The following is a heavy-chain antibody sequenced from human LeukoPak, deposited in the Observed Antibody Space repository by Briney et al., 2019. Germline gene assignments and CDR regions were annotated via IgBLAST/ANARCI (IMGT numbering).Heavy chain of an antibody. V-gene: IGHV1-2*02. D-gene: IGHD3-22*01. CDR1: GYTFTDYY. CDR3: ARGPGFYYYDTSGSLDY. CDR2: IDPNSGAT. J-gene: IGHJ4*02. Sequence: ASVRVSCKASGYTFTDYYMHWVRQAPGQGLEWMGWIDPNSGATTYAQKFQGRVTMTRDTSISTAYMELSRLRSDDTAVYYCARGPGFYYYDTSGSLDYWGQGTLVTVSS.